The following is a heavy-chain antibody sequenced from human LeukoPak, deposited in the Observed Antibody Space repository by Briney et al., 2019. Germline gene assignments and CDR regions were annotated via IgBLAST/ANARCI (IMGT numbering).Heavy chain of an antibody. CDR2: ISGSGHDT. CDR3: AKMWIQLWSSGGDFDY. CDR1: GFNFSNYA. J-gene: IGHJ4*02. V-gene: IGHV3-23*01. D-gene: IGHD5-18*01. Sequence: PGGSLRLSCAASGFNFSNYAMSWVRQLPGKGLGRVSAISGSGHDTYYADSVKGRFTISRDNSKNTLSLQMNSLRAEDTAVYYCAKMWIQLWSSGGDFDYWGRGILVSVSS.